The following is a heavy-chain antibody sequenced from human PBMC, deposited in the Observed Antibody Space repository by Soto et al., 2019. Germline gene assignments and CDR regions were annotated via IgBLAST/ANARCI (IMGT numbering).Heavy chain of an antibody. Sequence: QLQLAESVPGLVKPSETLSLPCAVSGGAVSGSYYYWAWLRQSPGKGPEWIGSVFHTGFTSYNTSLECRVSVSVDTSKGQFSPKLGAVTASDTAVSYCDTSQKGYHWNYVAHWGQGALVTFSS. V-gene: IGHV4-39*01. CDR1: GGAVSGSYYY. CDR2: VFHTGFT. J-gene: IGHJ4*02. D-gene: IGHD1-1*01. CDR3: DTSQKGYHWNYVAH.